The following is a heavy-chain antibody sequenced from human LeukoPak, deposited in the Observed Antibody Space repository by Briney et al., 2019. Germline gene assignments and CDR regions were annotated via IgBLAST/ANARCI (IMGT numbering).Heavy chain of an antibody. V-gene: IGHV3-11*04. CDR1: GFTFSDYY. J-gene: IGHJ4*02. CDR3: ARDFSSGSLDY. CDR2: ISSSGSTI. Sequence: GGSLRLSCAASGFTFSDYYMSWIRQAPGKGLEWVSYISSSGSTIFYADSVKGRFTISRDNDKNSLYLQMNSLRAEDTAVYYCARDFSSGSLDYWGQGTLVTVSS. D-gene: IGHD3-22*01.